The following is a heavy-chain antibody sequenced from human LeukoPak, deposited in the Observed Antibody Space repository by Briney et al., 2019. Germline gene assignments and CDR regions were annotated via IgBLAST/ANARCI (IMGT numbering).Heavy chain of an antibody. CDR2: IYTSGST. V-gene: IGHV4-61*02. Sequence: SQTLSLTCTVSGGSISSGSYYWSWIRQPAGTGLEWIGRIYTSGSTNYNPSLKSRVTISVDTSKNQFSLKLSSVTAADTAVYYCARAYDFWSGSLGYWGQGTLVTVSS. D-gene: IGHD3-3*01. J-gene: IGHJ4*02. CDR1: GGSISSGSYY. CDR3: ARAYDFWSGSLGY.